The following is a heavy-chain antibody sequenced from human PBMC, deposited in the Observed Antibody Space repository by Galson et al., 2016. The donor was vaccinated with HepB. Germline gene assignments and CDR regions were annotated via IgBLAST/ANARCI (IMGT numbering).Heavy chain of an antibody. J-gene: IGHJ4*02. V-gene: IGHV4-61*01. D-gene: IGHD6-19*01. CDR3: ARGRGGSGSPFEH. Sequence: SETLSLTCTVSGDSVSSGSYYWSWIRQPPGKGLEWIAYIYYSGTTNYNPSLKSRVTISVDTFKNQFSLKMNSVTAADTAVYYCARGRGGSGSPFEHWGQGTLVPVSS. CDR2: IYYSGTT. CDR1: GDSVSSGSYY.